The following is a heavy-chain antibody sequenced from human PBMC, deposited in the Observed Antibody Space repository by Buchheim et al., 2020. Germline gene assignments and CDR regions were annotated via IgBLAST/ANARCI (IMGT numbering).Heavy chain of an antibody. J-gene: IGHJ6*02. Sequence: QVQLVESGGGVVQPGRSLRLSCAASGFTFSSYGMHWVRQAPGKGLEWVAVIWYDGSNKYYADSVKGRFTISRDNSKNPLYLQMNSLRAEDTAVYYCARDLGAVVTPSAGMDVWGQGTT. CDR3: ARDLGAVVTPSAGMDV. V-gene: IGHV3-33*01. CDR1: GFTFSSYG. D-gene: IGHD4-23*01. CDR2: IWYDGSNK.